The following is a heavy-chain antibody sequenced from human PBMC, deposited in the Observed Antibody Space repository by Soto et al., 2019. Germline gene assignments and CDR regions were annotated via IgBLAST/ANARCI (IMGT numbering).Heavy chain of an antibody. Sequence: SETLSLTCAGSGVSINSYYWSWIRQPPGKALEWIGYIYYSGTTNYNPSLKSRVTISVDTSKNQFSLRLSSVTAADTAVYYCARAGGRYAITAYHVWGPATLVTVSS. CDR2: IYYSGTT. V-gene: IGHV4-59*01. CDR1: GVSINSYY. CDR3: ARAGGRYAITAYHV. J-gene: IGHJ3*01. D-gene: IGHD2-8*02.